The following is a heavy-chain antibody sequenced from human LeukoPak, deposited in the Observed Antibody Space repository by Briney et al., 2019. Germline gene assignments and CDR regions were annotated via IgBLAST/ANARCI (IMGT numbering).Heavy chain of an antibody. CDR3: ARRSGSYSV. V-gene: IGHV4-39*01. CDR2: IYYSGST. J-gene: IGHJ4*02. D-gene: IGHD1-26*01. Sequence: PSETLSLTCTVSGGSISSSSYYWDWIRQPPGKGLAWIGNIYYSGSTSYNPSLKSRVTISVDTSKTQFSLKLSSVTAADTAVYYCARRSGSYSVRGQGTLVTVSS. CDR1: GGSISSSSYY.